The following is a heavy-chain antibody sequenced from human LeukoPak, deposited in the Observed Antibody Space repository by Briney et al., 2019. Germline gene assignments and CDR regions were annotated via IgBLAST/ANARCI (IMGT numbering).Heavy chain of an antibody. Sequence: GGSLRLSCVASGFTFSDYYMSWIRQAPGKGLEWVSYISSSGSTIYYADSVKGRFTISRDNAKNSLYLQMNSPRAEDTAVYYCARAVWLAPGAIFDYWGQGTLVTVSS. D-gene: IGHD3-10*01. CDR1: GFTFSDYY. J-gene: IGHJ4*02. V-gene: IGHV3-11*01. CDR3: ARAVWLAPGAIFDY. CDR2: ISSSGSTI.